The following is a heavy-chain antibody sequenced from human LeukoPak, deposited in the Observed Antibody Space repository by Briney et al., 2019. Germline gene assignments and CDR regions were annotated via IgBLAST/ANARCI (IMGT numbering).Heavy chain of an antibody. J-gene: IGHJ3*02. D-gene: IGHD4-17*01. Sequence: PGGSLRLSCTASGFTFSRYWMTWVRQGPGKGLEWVANIRQDGSDKYYVDSVKGRFTISRDNSKNTLYLQMNSLRAEDTAVYYCARDRYDYGDPDAFDIWGQGTMVTVSS. CDR3: ARDRYDYGDPDAFDI. CDR2: IRQDGSDK. CDR1: GFTFSRYW. V-gene: IGHV3-7*01.